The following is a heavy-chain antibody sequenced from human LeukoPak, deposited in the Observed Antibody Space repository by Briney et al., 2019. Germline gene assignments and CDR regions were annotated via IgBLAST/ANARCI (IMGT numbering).Heavy chain of an antibody. CDR1: TGTISSYS. CDR3: AGNFNALYGGGYLDN. V-gene: IGHV4-4*07. D-gene: IGHD2/OR15-2a*01. CDR2: IYSSGST. J-gene: IGHJ4*02. Sequence: SETLSLTCTVSTGTISSYSCSWIRQPAGKGLEYIGRIYSSGSTKYTPALKSRVTMSVDTSKKQFSLKLSTVAAAATTVYYCAGNFNALYGGGYLDNRGQGTPVTVSS.